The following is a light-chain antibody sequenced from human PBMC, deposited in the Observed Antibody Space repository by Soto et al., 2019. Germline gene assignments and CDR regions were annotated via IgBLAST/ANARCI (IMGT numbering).Light chain of an antibody. CDR2: EVT. CDR3: SSYTSSSTYV. J-gene: IGLJ1*01. CDR1: GSDVGGYDY. V-gene: IGLV2-14*01. Sequence: QSALTQPASVSGSPGQSITFSCTGTGSDVGGYDYVSWYQHHPGKAPKVMIYEVTNRPSGVSNRFSGSKSGNTASLTISGLLAEDEAHYYCSSYTSSSTYVFGTGTKV.